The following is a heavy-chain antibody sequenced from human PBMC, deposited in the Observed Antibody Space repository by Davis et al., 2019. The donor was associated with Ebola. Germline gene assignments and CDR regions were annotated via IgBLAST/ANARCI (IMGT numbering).Heavy chain of an antibody. J-gene: IGHJ3*02. CDR2: IRYDGSNK. V-gene: IGHV3-30*02. CDR3: ARTSIVGTTTTASDI. CDR1: GFTFSSYG. D-gene: IGHD1-26*01. Sequence: GESLKISCAASGFTFSSYGMHWVRQAPGKGLEWVAFIRYDGSNKYYADSVKGRFTISRDNSKNTLYLQMNSLRSDDTAVYFCARTSIVGTTTTASDIWGQGTMVTVSS.